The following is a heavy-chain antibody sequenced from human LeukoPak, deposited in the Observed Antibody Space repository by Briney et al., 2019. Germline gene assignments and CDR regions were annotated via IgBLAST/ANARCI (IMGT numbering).Heavy chain of an antibody. D-gene: IGHD3-9*01. CDR3: ARDETGY. J-gene: IGHJ4*02. V-gene: IGHV3-30-3*01. Sequence: PGRSLRLSCAASGFTFSSYAMHWVRQAPGKGLEWVAVISYDGSNKYYADSVKGRFTIPRDNSKNTLYLQMNSLRAEDTAVYYCARDETGYWGQGTLVTVSS. CDR1: GFTFSSYA. CDR2: ISYDGSNK.